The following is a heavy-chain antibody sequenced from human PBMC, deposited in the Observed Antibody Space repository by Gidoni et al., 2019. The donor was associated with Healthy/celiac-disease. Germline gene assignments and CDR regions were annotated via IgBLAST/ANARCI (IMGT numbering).Heavy chain of an antibody. Sequence: QVQLVESGGGVVQPGRSLRLSCAASGFTFSSYGMHWVRQAPGKGLEWVAVIWYDGSNKYYADSVKGRFTISRDNSKNTLYLQMNSLRAEDTAVYYCARELGENSGYDSEVGYYYYYGMDVWGQGTTVTVSS. V-gene: IGHV3-33*01. CDR3: ARELGENSGYDSEVGYYYYYGMDV. D-gene: IGHD5-12*01. J-gene: IGHJ6*02. CDR1: GFTFSSYG. CDR2: IWYDGSNK.